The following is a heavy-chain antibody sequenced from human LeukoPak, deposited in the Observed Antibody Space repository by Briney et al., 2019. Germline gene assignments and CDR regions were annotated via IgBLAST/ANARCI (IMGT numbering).Heavy chain of an antibody. CDR3: ARGPNVSDY. CDR1: GFTFSSYA. D-gene: IGHD4/OR15-4a*01. V-gene: IGHV3-53*01. J-gene: IGHJ4*02. CDR2: SYSGGTT. Sequence: GGSLRLSCAASGFTFSSYAMSWVRQAPGKGLEWVAVSYSGGTTYYADSVKGRFTISRDNSKNKLYLQMNSLRAEDTAVYYCARGPNVSDYWGRGTSVTVSS.